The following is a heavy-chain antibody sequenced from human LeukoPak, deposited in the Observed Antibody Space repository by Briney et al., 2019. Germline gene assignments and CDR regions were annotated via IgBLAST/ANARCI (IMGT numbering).Heavy chain of an antibody. CDR2: IYPGDSDT. Sequence: GKSLKISCKGSGYRFTSHWIGWVRQMPGKGLEWMGIIYPGDSDTRYSPSFQGQVTISADKSISTAYLQWSGLKASDTAMYYCAREYCDGDCYSAPFDYWGQGTLVTVSS. D-gene: IGHD2-21*02. V-gene: IGHV5-51*01. J-gene: IGHJ4*02. CDR1: GYRFTSHW. CDR3: AREYCDGDCYSAPFDY.